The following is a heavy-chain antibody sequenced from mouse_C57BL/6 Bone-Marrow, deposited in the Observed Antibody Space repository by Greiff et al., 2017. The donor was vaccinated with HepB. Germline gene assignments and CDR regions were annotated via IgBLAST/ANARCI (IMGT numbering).Heavy chain of an antibody. CDR2: ISSGGRYT. Sequence: EVKVIESGGDLVKPGGSLKLSCAASGFTFSSYGMSWVRQTPDKRLEWVATISSGGRYTYYPDSVKGRFTISRDNAKNTLYLQMSSLKSEDTAMYYCARHYYGTYAMDYWGQGTSVTVSS. D-gene: IGHD1-1*01. V-gene: IGHV5-6*01. J-gene: IGHJ4*01. CDR1: GFTFSSYG. CDR3: ARHYYGTYAMDY.